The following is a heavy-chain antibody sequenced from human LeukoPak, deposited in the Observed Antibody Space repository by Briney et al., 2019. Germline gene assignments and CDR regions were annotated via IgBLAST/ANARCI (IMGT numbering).Heavy chain of an antibody. CDR1: GGSISSGGYS. CDR2: IYHSGST. V-gene: IGHV4-30-2*01. Sequence: SETLSLTCAVSGGSISSGGYSWSWIRQPPGKGLEWIGYIYHSGSTYYNPSLKSRVTISVDRSKNQFSLKLSSVTAADTAVYYCARDCSGGSCYGAFDIWGQGTMVTVSS. D-gene: IGHD2-15*01. CDR3: ARDCSGGSCYGAFDI. J-gene: IGHJ3*02.